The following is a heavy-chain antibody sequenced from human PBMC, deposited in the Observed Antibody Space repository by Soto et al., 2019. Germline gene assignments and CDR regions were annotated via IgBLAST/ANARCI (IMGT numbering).Heavy chain of an antibody. J-gene: IGHJ4*02. CDR1: GGTFSSYA. CDR3: ASPKPQYSGSYPSFDY. CDR2: VIPIFGTA. D-gene: IGHD1-26*01. Sequence: SVKVSCKASGGTFSSYAISWVRQAPGQGLEWMGGVIPIFGTANYAQKFQGRVTITADKSTSTAYMELSSLRSEDTAVYYCASPKPQYSGSYPSFDYWGQGTLVTVSS. V-gene: IGHV1-69*06.